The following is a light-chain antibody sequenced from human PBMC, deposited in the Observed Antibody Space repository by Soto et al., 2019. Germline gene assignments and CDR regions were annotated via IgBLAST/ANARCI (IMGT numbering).Light chain of an antibody. J-gene: IGKJ2*01. V-gene: IGKV3-20*01. CDR2: GAS. CDR3: QQTYSPPFT. Sequence: EIVLTQSPGTLSLSPGERATLSCRASQSVSSSYLAWYQQKPGQAPRLLIYGASSRATGIPDRFSGSGSGTDFTLTISRLEPEDFATYYCQQTYSPPFTFGQGTSLELK. CDR1: QSVSSSY.